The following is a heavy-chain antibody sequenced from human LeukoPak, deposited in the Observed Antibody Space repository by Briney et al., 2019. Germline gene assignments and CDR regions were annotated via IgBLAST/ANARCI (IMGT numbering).Heavy chain of an antibody. CDR1: GFTFSSYG. CDR2: IRYDGSNK. CDR3: AKDGGYCSSTSCDEDY. D-gene: IGHD2-2*03. Sequence: PGGSLRLSCAASGFTFSSYGMHWFRQAPGKGLEWVAFIRYDGSNKYYADSVKGRFTISRDNFKNTLYLQMNSLRAEDTAVYYCAKDGGYCSSTSCDEDYWGQGTLVTVSS. V-gene: IGHV3-30*02. J-gene: IGHJ4*02.